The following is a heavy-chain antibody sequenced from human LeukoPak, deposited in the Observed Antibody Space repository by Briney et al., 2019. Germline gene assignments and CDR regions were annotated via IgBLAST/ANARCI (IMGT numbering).Heavy chain of an antibody. V-gene: IGHV1-8*01. D-gene: IGHD3-9*01. CDR1: GYTFTRYD. CDR2: MNPNSGNT. Sequence: ASVKVSCKASGYTFTRYDINGVRQATGQGLEWMGWMNPNSGNTGYAQKFQGRVTITRNTPISTAYMELSSLRSEDTAVYYCARGVLRYFDWLSNRRTDAYYFDYWGQGTLVTVSS. J-gene: IGHJ4*02. CDR3: ARGVLRYFDWLSNRRTDAYYFDY.